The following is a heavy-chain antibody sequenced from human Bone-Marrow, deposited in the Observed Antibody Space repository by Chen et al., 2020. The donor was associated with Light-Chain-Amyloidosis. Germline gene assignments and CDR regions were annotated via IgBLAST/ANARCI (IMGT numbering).Heavy chain of an antibody. CDR2: IKSKTDGGTT. D-gene: IGHD3-10*01. J-gene: IGHJ4*02. CDR1: GFTFSNAW. Sequence: EVQLVESGGGLVKPGGSLRLSCAASGFTFSNAWMSWVRQAPGKGLKWVGRIKSKTDGGTTDYAAPVKGRFTISRDDSKNTLYLQMNSLKTEDTAVYYCTTHYYGSGSYPYYFDYWGQGTLVTVSS. V-gene: IGHV3-15*01. CDR3: TTHYYGSGSYPYYFDY.